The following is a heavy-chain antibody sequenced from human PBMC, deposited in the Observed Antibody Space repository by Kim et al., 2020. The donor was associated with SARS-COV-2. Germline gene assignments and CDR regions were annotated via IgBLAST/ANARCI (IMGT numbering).Heavy chain of an antibody. V-gene: IGHV4-59*01. J-gene: IGHJ4*02. CDR3: ARQMGIYYYDSSGYSDY. CDR1: GGSISSYY. D-gene: IGHD3-22*01. CDR2: IYYSGST. Sequence: SETLSLTCTVSGGSISSYYWSWIRQPPGKGLEWIGYIYYSGSTNYNPSLKSRVTISVDTSKNQFSLKLSSVTAADTAVYYCARQMGIYYYDSSGYSDYWGQGTLVTVSS.